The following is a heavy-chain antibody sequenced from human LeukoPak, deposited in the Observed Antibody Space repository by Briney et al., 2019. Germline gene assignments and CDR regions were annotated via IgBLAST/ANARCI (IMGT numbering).Heavy chain of an antibody. CDR2: MNPNSGNT. CDR3: ARGRWGYCSGGSCYNYYYGMDV. Sequence: ASVKVSCKASGYTFTSYDINWVRQATGQGLEWMGWMNPNSGNTGYEQKFQGRVTMTRNTSISTAYMELSSLRSEDTAVYYCARGRWGYCSGGSCYNYYYGMDVWGQGTTVTVSS. V-gene: IGHV1-8*01. J-gene: IGHJ6*02. CDR1: GYTFTSYD. D-gene: IGHD2-15*01.